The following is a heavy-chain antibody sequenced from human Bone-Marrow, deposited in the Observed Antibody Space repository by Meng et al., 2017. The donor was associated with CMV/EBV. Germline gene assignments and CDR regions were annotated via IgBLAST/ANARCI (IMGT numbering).Heavy chain of an antibody. J-gene: IGHJ5*02. CDR2: IYHSGST. Sequence: SNWWSWGRQPPGKGLEWIGEIYHSGSTNYNPSLKSRVTISVDKSKNQFSLKLSSVTAADTAVYYCARGVGYCSSTSCYTPGTDWFDPWGQGTLVTVSS. CDR1: SNW. V-gene: IGHV4-4*02. CDR3: ARGVGYCSSTSCYTPGTDWFDP. D-gene: IGHD2-2*02.